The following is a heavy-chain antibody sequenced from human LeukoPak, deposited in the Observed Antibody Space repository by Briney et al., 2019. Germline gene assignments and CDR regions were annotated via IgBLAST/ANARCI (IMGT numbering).Heavy chain of an antibody. D-gene: IGHD3-22*01. CDR3: ARVRAYYYDSSGYTPFDY. CDR2: INPSGGST. Sequence: GASVKVSCKASGYTFTSYYMHWVRQAPGQGLEWMGIINPSGGSTSYAQKFQGRVTMTRDTSISTAYMELSRLRSDDTAVYYCARVRAYYYDSSGYTPFDYWGQGTLVTVSS. V-gene: IGHV1-46*01. CDR1: GYTFTSYY. J-gene: IGHJ4*02.